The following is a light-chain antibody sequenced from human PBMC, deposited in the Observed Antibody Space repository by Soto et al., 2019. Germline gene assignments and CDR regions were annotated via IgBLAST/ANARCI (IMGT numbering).Light chain of an antibody. V-gene: IGKV3-20*01. Sequence: EIVLTQSPGTLSLSPGERATLSCRASQSVGSSYLVWYQQKPGQAPRLLMYGASTRATGIPDRFTGSGSGTDFTLTISRLEPEDFAVYYCQQYNSAPRTFGQGTKVEIK. J-gene: IGKJ1*01. CDR2: GAS. CDR3: QQYNSAPRT. CDR1: QSVGSSY.